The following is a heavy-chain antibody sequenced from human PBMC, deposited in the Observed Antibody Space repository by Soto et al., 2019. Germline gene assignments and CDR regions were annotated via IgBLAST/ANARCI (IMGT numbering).Heavy chain of an antibody. J-gene: IGHJ6*02. CDR2: ISYDGSNK. CDR3: ARGVNLGYCSGGSCYHYGMDV. Sequence: GGSLRVSCAAAGFTFSSYGMHWVRPAPGKGLEWVAVISYDGSNKYYADSVKGRFTISRDNSKNTLYLQMNSLRAEDTAVYYCARGVNLGYCSGGSCYHYGMDVWGQGTTVTVSS. V-gene: IGHV3-30-3*01. CDR1: GFTFSSYG. D-gene: IGHD2-15*01.